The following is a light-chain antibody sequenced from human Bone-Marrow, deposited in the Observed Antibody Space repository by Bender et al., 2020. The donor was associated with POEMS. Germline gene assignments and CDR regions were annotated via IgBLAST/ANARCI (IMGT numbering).Light chain of an antibody. Sequence: QSALTQPASVSGSPGQSITISCTGTSSDVGGSNLVSWYQQHPGKAPKLMIYEVNKRPSGVSNRFSGSKSGNTASLTISGLQAEDEADYYCSSYTSSSTVFGGGTKLTVL. V-gene: IGLV2-14*02. CDR1: SSDVGGSNL. CDR2: EVN. CDR3: SSYTSSSTV. J-gene: IGLJ2*01.